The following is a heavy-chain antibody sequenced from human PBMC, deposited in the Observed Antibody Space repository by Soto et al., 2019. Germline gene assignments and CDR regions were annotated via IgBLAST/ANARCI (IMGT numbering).Heavy chain of an antibody. J-gene: IGHJ6*02. V-gene: IGHV5-51*01. CDR3: ARRSGSYYRYYYYYGMDV. CDR1: GYSFTSYW. CDR2: IYPGDSDT. D-gene: IGHD1-26*01. Sequence: TGESLKISCKGSGYSFTSYWIGWVRQMPGKGLEWMGIIYPGDSDTRYSPSFQGQVTISADKSISTAYLQWSSLKASDTAMYYCARRSGSYYRYYYYYGMDVWGQGTTVTVSS.